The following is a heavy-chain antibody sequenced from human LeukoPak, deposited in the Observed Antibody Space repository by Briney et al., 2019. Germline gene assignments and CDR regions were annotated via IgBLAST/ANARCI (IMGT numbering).Heavy chain of an antibody. V-gene: IGHV4-4*02. CDR3: AGLVGRYSSGLYYYYFDY. Sequence: SETLSLTCTVSGDSINSLDLWSWVRQPPGKGLEWIGEMYLSGTTHSNPSVKSRATISIDKSKNQFFLSLSSVTAADTAVYYCAGLVGRYSSGLYYYYFDYWGQGTLVTVSS. CDR2: MYLSGTT. D-gene: IGHD3-22*01. J-gene: IGHJ4*03. CDR1: GDSINSLDL.